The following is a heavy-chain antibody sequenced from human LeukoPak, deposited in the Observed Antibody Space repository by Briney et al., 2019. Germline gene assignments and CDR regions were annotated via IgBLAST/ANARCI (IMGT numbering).Heavy chain of an antibody. CDR2: MNPNSGNT. D-gene: IGHD2-2*01. CDR1: GYTFTSYD. CDR3: ARVVRGVSPFDP. J-gene: IGHJ5*02. Sequence: ASVKVSCKASGYTFTSYDINWVRQATGQGLEWMGWMNPNSGNTGYAQKFQGRVTMTRNTSISTAYMELSSLRSEDTAVYYCARVVRGVSPFDPWGQGTLVTVSS. V-gene: IGHV1-8*01.